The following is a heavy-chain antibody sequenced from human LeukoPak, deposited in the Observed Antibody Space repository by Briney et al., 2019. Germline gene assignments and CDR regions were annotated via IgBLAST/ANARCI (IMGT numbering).Heavy chain of an antibody. Sequence: SETLSLTCTVSGGSITSSIDYWGWVRQPPGKGLEWIATIYYSTSTHYNPSLKSRVTMSVDTSKNQFFLKLSSMTAADTAVYYCARHQCSGTRCYNFYFYGMDVWGQGTTVTVSS. CDR3: ARHQCSGTRCYNFYFYGMDV. CDR2: IYYSTST. D-gene: IGHD2-2*02. J-gene: IGHJ6*02. CDR1: GGSITSSIDY. V-gene: IGHV4-39*01.